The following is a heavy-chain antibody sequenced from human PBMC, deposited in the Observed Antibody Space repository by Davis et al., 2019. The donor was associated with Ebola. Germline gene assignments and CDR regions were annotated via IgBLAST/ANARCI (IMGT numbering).Heavy chain of an antibody. J-gene: IGHJ6*03. CDR3: AKTAPSLYSSYYFYYMDV. CDR2: INPNSGGT. D-gene: IGHD4-11*01. Sequence: ASVKVSCKASGYTFTGYYIHWVRQAPGQGLEWMGWINPNSGGTNYAQKFQGRVTMTRDTSISTAYMELSRLRSDDTAVYYCAKTAPSLYSSYYFYYMDVWGKGTTVTVSS. V-gene: IGHV1-2*02. CDR1: GYTFTGYY.